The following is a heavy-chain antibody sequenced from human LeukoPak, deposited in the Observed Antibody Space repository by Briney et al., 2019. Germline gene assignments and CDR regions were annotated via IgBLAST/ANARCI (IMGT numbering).Heavy chain of an antibody. Sequence: SETLSLTCAVYGGSFSGYYWSWIRQPPGKGLEWIGYIYYSGSTNYNPSLKSRVTISVDTSKNQFSLKLSSVTAADTAVYYCARFAYGSGSPVDYWGQGTLVTVSS. D-gene: IGHD3-10*01. CDR3: ARFAYGSGSPVDY. CDR2: IYYSGST. V-gene: IGHV4-59*01. CDR1: GGSFSGYY. J-gene: IGHJ4*02.